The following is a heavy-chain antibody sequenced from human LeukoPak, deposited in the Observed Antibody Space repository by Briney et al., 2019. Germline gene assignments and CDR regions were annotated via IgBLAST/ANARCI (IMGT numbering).Heavy chain of an antibody. CDR3: AKGLRITMVRGNNWFDP. V-gene: IGHV3-23*01. D-gene: IGHD3-10*01. CDR2: ISGSGGST. Sequence: GASLRLSCAASGFTFSSYAMSWVRQAPGKGLEWVSAISGSGGSTYYADSVKGRFTISRDNSKNTLYLQMNSLRAEDTAVYYCAKGLRITMVRGNNWFDPWGQGTLVTVSS. CDR1: GFTFSSYA. J-gene: IGHJ5*02.